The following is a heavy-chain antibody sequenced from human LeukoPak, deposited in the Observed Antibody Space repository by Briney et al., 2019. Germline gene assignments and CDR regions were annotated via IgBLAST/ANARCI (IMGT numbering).Heavy chain of an antibody. CDR2: ISGSGGST. J-gene: IGHJ4*02. CDR1: GFTFSSYA. Sequence: QPGGSLRLSCAASGFTFSSYAMSWVRQAPGKGLEWVSAISGSGGSTYYADSVKGRFTISRDNSKNTLYLQMNSLRAEDTAVYYCAKEDYHFLRWYYTLFDYWGQGTLVTVSS. D-gene: IGHD3-3*01. CDR3: AKEDYHFLRWYYTLFDY. V-gene: IGHV3-23*01.